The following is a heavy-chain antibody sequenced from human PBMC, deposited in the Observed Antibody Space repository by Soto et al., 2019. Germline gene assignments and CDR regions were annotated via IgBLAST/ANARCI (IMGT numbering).Heavy chain of an antibody. CDR3: ARDGGRHSGGIDY. CDR2: IIPIFGTA. CDR1: GGTFSSYS. Sequence: QVQLVQSGAEVKKPGSSVKVSCKASGGTFSSYSINWVRQAPGQGREWMGEIIPIFGTANYAQKFQGRVTTTADDSTSTAYMELSSLRSEDTAVYYCARDGGRHSGGIDYWGQGTLVTVSS. V-gene: IGHV1-69*01. D-gene: IGHD1-26*01. J-gene: IGHJ4*02.